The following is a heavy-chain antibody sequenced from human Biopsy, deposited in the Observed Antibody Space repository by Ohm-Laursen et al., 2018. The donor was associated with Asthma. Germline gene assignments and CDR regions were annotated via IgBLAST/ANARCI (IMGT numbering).Heavy chain of an antibody. CDR2: ISYDGNHK. J-gene: IGHJ4*02. V-gene: IGHV3-30*18. D-gene: IGHD5-12*01. CDR3: AKRRGYSGHDNDY. CDR1: GRHFGRYN. Sequence: SLRLSCSASGRHFGRYNMHWVRQAPGKGLEWVAVISYDGNHKFYEDSVKGRFTISRDNSKNTLYLQMNSLRTEDTAVYYCAKRRGYSGHDNDYWGQGTLVIVSS.